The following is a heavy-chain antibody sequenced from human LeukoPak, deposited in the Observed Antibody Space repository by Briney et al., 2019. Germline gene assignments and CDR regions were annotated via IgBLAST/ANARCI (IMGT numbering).Heavy chain of an antibody. Sequence: GGSLRLSCAASGFTFSSYWMHWVRQAPGKGLVWVSRINSDGSSTSYADSVKGRFTISRDNAKNTLYLQMNSLRAEDTAVYYCARDIVVVPAAPSGIYYYYYYMDVWGKGTTVTVSS. D-gene: IGHD2-2*01. J-gene: IGHJ6*03. V-gene: IGHV3-74*01. CDR2: INSDGSST. CDR3: ARDIVVVPAAPSGIYYYYYYMDV. CDR1: GFTFSSYW.